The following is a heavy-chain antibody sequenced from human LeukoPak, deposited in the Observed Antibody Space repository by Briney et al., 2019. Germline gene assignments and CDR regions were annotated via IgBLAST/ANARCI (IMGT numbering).Heavy chain of an antibody. J-gene: IGHJ6*02. V-gene: IGHV4-59*08. Sequence: SETLSLTCTVSGGSISSYYWSWIRQPPGKGLEWIGYIYYSGSTNYNPSLKSRVTISVDTSKNQFSLKLSSVTAADTAVYYCARHGGSYYDILTGYSRGYGMDVWGQGTMVTVSS. D-gene: IGHD3-9*01. CDR2: IYYSGST. CDR3: ARHGGSYYDILTGYSRGYGMDV. CDR1: GGSISSYY.